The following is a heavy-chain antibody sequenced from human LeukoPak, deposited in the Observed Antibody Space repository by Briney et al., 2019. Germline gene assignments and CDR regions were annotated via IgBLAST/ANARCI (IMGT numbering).Heavy chain of an antibody. D-gene: IGHD4-17*01. CDR3: AKRRSEVTTDGVGFFDY. CDR2: ISGSGGST. V-gene: IGHV3-23*01. CDR1: GFTFSSYA. J-gene: IGHJ4*02. Sequence: PGGSLRLSCAASGFTFSSYAMSWVRQAPGKGLEWVSAISGSGGSTYYADSVKGRFTISRDNSKNTLYLQMNSLRAEDTAVYYCAKRRSEVTTDGVGFFDYWGQGTLVTVSS.